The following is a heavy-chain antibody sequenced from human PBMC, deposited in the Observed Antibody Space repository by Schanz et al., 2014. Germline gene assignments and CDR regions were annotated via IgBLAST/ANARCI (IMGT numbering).Heavy chain of an antibody. D-gene: IGHD1-1*01. J-gene: IGHJ5*02. CDR2: VSSSSSYT. V-gene: IGHV3-48*04. Sequence: EVQLLESGGGLVQPGGSLKLSCAASGFGFSSYSMNWVRQAPGKGLEWVSYVSSSSSYTHYADSVKGRFTISRDNAKNSLFLQMNSLRPEDTAVYYCARGRVLESWGQGTLVTASS. CDR1: GFGFSSYS. CDR3: ARGRVLES.